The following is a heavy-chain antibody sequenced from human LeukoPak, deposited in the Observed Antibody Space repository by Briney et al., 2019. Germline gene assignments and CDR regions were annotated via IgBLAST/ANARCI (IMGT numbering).Heavy chain of an antibody. J-gene: IGHJ4*02. V-gene: IGHV4-4*07. CDR2: IYTSGST. CDR1: GGSISSYY. D-gene: IGHD6-19*01. CDR3: AREVGGSIAVAGTRYWDY. Sequence: SKTLSLTCTVSGGSISSYYWSWIRQPAGKGLEWIGRIYTSGSTNYNPSLKSRVTMSVDTSKNQFSLKLSSVTAADTAVYYCAREVGGSIAVAGTRYWDYWGQGTLVTVSS.